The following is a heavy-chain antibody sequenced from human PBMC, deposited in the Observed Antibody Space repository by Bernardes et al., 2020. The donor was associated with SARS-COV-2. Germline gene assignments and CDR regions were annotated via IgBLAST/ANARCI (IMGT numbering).Heavy chain of an antibody. CDR1: GFTFSSYW. Sequence: GGSLRLSCAASGFTFSSYWMHWVRQAPGKGLVWVSRINSDGSSTSYADSVKGRFTISRDNAKNTLYLQMNSLRAEDTAVYYCARDLEVPAAMWYYYYGMDVWGQGTTVTVSS. CDR3: ARDLEVPAAMWYYYYGMDV. V-gene: IGHV3-74*01. D-gene: IGHD2-2*01. J-gene: IGHJ6*02. CDR2: INSDGSST.